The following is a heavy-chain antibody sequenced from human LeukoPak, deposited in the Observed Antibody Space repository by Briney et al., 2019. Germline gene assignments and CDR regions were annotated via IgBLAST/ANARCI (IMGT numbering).Heavy chain of an antibody. J-gene: IGHJ4*02. V-gene: IGHV4-34*01. Sequence: SETLSLTCAVYGGSFSGYYWSWIRQPPGKGLEWIGEINHSGSTNYNPSLKSRVTISVDTSKNQFPLKLSSVTAADTAVYYCARQRRALYYYDSSGQFLFDYWGQGTLVTVSS. CDR1: GGSFSGYY. CDR3: ARQRRALYYYDSSGQFLFDY. D-gene: IGHD3-22*01. CDR2: INHSGST.